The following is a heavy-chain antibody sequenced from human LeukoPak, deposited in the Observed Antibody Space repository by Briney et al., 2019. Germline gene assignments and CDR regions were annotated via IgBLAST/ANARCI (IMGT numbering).Heavy chain of an antibody. Sequence: SETLSLTCTVSGGSISSGSYYWSWIRQPAGKGLEWIGRIYTSGSTNYNPSLKSRVTISVDTSKNQFSLKLSSVTAADTAVYYCARSPEEQWLVYYFDYWGQGTLVTVSS. J-gene: IGHJ4*02. V-gene: IGHV4-61*02. D-gene: IGHD6-19*01. CDR2: IYTSGST. CDR3: ARSPEEQWLVYYFDY. CDR1: GGSISSGSYY.